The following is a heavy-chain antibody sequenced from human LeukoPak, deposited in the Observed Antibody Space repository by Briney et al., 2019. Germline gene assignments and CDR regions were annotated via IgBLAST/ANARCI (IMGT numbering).Heavy chain of an antibody. CDR3: ARRGAGMPTGGFDY. CDR1: GYNSTNYG. D-gene: IGHD5-24*01. V-gene: IGHV1-46*01. CDR2: INPSGGST. J-gene: IGHJ4*02. Sequence: ASVKVSCKASGYNSTNYGISWVRQAPGQGLEWMGLINPSGGSTTYAQKFQGRVTMTRDMSTSTVYMELSSLRSEDTAVYYCARRGAGMPTGGFDYWGQGTLVTVSS.